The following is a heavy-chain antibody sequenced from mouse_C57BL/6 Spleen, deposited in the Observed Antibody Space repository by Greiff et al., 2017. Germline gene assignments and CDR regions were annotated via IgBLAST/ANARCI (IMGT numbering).Heavy chain of an antibody. V-gene: IGHV5-17*01. CDR2: ISSGSSTI. Sequence: EVKLVESGGGLVKPGGSLKLSCAASGFTFSDYGMHWVRQAPEKGLEWVAYISSGSSTIYYADTVKGRFTISRDNAKNTLFLQMTSLRSEDTAMYYCARLTGTLFDYWGKGTTLTVSS. CDR3: ARLTGTLFDY. D-gene: IGHD4-1*01. J-gene: IGHJ2*01. CDR1: GFTFSDYG.